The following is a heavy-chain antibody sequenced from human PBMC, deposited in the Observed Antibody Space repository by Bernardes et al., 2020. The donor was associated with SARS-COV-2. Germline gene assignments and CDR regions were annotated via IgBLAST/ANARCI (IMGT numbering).Heavy chain of an antibody. Sequence: GGSLRLSCAASGFTVSNTWMHWVRQVPGKGLVWVSRIRDYDSRTDYADSVKGRFTMSRDNAKNTVNLQMNNLRVEDTAIYYCARDMVGPYDQWGQGTLVTDSA. V-gene: IGHV3-74*01. CDR1: GFTVSNTW. D-gene: IGHD3-10*01. CDR3: ARDMVGPYDQ. CDR2: IRDYDSRT. J-gene: IGHJ5*02.